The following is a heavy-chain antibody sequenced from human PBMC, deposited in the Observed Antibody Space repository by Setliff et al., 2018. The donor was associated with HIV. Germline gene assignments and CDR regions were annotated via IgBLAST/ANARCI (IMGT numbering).Heavy chain of an antibody. Sequence: GGSLRLSCVASGFTFSTYWMSWVRQAPGKGLEWEANIKEDGSARYYVDSVKGRFTVSRDNAKNSLFLQMNSLSVEDTAVHYCARKAAALDYWGRGTLVTVSS. CDR3: ARKAAALDY. D-gene: IGHD6-13*01. CDR2: IKEDGSAR. V-gene: IGHV3-7*01. CDR1: GFTFSTYW. J-gene: IGHJ4*01.